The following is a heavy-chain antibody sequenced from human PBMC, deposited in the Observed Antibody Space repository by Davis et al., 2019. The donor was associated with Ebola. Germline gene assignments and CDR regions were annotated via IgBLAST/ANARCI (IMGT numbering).Heavy chain of an antibody. D-gene: IGHD2-2*01. V-gene: IGHV3-21*01. J-gene: IGHJ6*02. CDR1: GFTFSSYS. CDR3: ARVGPYCSSTSCYDYYYYGMDA. CDR2: ISSSSSYI. Sequence: GESLKISCAASGFTFSSYSMNWVRQAPGKGLEWVSSISSSSSYIYYADSVKGRFTISRDNAKNSLYLQMNSLRAEDTAVYYCARVGPYCSSTSCYDYYYYGMDAWGQGTTVTVSS.